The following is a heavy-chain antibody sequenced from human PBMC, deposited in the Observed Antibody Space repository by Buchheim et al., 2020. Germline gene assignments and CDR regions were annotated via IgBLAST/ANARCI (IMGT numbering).Heavy chain of an antibody. CDR1: GFTFSSYS. V-gene: IGHV3-48*01. D-gene: IGHD1-26*01. CDR2: ISSSSTI. Sequence: EVQLVESGGGLVQPGGSLRLSCAASGFTFSSYSMNWVRQAPGKGLEWVSYISSSSTIYYADPVQGRFTISRANAKNSLYLQMNSLRAEDTAVYYCARWSLAYSGSYYFDYWGQGTL. J-gene: IGHJ4*02. CDR3: ARWSLAYSGSYYFDY.